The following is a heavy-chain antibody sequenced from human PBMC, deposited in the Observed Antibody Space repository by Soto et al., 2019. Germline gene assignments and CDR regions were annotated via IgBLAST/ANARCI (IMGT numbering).Heavy chain of an antibody. CDR3: ARHEPVSNIQDY. Sequence: ETLSLTCTVSGGSISSSSYYWGWIRQPPGKGLEWIGSIYYSGSTYYNPSLKSRVTISVDTSKNQFSLKLSSVTAADTAVYYCARHEPVSNIQDYWGQG. V-gene: IGHV4-39*01. CDR1: GGSISSSSYY. CDR2: IYYSGST. J-gene: IGHJ4*02.